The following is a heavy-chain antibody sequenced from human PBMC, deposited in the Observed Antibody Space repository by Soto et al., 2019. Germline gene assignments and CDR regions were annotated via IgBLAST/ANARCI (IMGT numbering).Heavy chain of an antibody. CDR2: ISAYNGNT. CDR1: GYTFTSYG. D-gene: IGHD1-26*01. Sequence: GASVKVSCKASGYTFTSYGISWVRQAPGQGLEWMGWISAYNGNTNYAQKLQGRVTMTTDTSTSTAYMELRSLRSDDTAVYYCARDRTLVGATASDAFDIWGQGTMVTVSS. V-gene: IGHV1-18*01. J-gene: IGHJ3*02. CDR3: ARDRTLVGATASDAFDI.